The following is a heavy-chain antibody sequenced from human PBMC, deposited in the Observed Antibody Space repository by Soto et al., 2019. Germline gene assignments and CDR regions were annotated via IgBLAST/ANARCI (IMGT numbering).Heavy chain of an antibody. CDR2: IIPIFGTA. CDR3: ARKDRDYDYVWGSYRFDY. D-gene: IGHD3-16*02. Sequence: SVKVSCKASGGTFSSYAISWVRQAPGQGLEWMGGIIPIFGTANYAQKFQGRVTITADESTSTAYMELSSLRSEDTAVYYCARKDRDYDYVWGSYRFDYWGQGTLVTVSS. J-gene: IGHJ4*02. CDR1: GGTFSSYA. V-gene: IGHV1-69*13.